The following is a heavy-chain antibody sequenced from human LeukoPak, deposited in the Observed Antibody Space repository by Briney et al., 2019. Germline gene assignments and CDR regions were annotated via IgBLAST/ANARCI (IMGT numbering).Heavy chain of an antibody. Sequence: GGSLRLSCAASGFTLRSYAMSWVRQAPGKGLEWVSSISSSSSYIYYADSVKGRFTISRDNAKNSLYLQMNSLRAEDTAVYYCARGKRYCSGGSCYGGYYYYYGMDVWGQGTTVTVSS. CDR1: GFTLRSYA. CDR2: ISSSSSYI. CDR3: ARGKRYCSGGSCYGGYYYYYGMDV. J-gene: IGHJ6*02. D-gene: IGHD2-15*01. V-gene: IGHV3-21*01.